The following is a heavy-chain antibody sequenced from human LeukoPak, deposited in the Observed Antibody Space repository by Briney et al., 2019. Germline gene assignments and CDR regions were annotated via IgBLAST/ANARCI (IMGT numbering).Heavy chain of an antibody. CDR3: GRVRTQWLVQGLTGDVFNI. J-gene: IGHJ3*02. CDR1: GFTFSSYA. CDR2: ISYDGSNK. V-gene: IGHV3-30*01. Sequence: PGRSLRLSCAASGFTFSSYAMHWVRQAPGKGLEWVAVISYDGSNKYYADSVKGRFTISRDNSKNTLYLQMNSLRAEDTAVYYCGRVRTQWLVQGLTGDVFNIGGEGTMVTVSS. D-gene: IGHD6-19*01.